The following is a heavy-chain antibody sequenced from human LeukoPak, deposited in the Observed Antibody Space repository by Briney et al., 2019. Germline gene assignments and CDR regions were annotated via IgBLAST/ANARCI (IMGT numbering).Heavy chain of an antibody. CDR2: ISGSGGIT. J-gene: IGHJ4*02. D-gene: IGHD2-2*02. Sequence: GGSLRLSCAVSGFTFSDHWMNWVRQAPGKGLEWVSGISGSGGITYYADSVKGRFTISRDNSKNTLYLQMNSLRAEDTAVYYCAKPACYNANCYTPRAPFDSWGQGTLVTVSS. V-gene: IGHV3-23*01. CDR1: GFTFSDHW. CDR3: AKPACYNANCYTPRAPFDS.